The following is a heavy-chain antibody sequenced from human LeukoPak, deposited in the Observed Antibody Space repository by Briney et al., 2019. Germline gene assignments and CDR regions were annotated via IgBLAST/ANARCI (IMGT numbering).Heavy chain of an antibody. CDR2: ISPSGGST. J-gene: IGHJ4*02. CDR3: ARGVVIAPQTFDY. D-gene: IGHD2-21*01. CDR1: GYTFTSNY. V-gene: IGHV1-46*01. Sequence: ASVKVSCKAFGYTFTSNYMHWVRQAPAQGPEWMGVISPSGGSTTYAQKFQGRVTLTRDMSTSTDYLELSSLRSEDRAVYYCARGVVIAPQTFDYWGQGTLVTVSS.